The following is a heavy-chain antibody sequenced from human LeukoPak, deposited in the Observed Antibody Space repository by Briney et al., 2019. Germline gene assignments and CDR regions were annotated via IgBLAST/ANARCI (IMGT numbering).Heavy chain of an antibody. Sequence: GASVKVSCKASGYTFTGYYMHWVRQAPGQGLEWMGWINPNSGGTNYAQKSQGRVTMTRDTSISTAYMELSRLRSDDTAVYYWARIDLTLGIFGVVIKTEKYYFDYWGQGTLVTVSS. V-gene: IGHV1-2*02. D-gene: IGHD3-3*01. CDR2: INPNSGGT. CDR1: GYTFTGYY. J-gene: IGHJ4*02. CDR3: ARIDLTLGIFGVVIKTEKYYFDY.